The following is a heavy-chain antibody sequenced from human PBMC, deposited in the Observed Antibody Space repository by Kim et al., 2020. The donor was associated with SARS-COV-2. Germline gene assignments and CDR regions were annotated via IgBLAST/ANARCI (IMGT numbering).Heavy chain of an antibody. J-gene: IGHJ4*02. CDR3: ARYSSGWSKLSFDY. V-gene: IGHV3-53*01. Sequence: ADSVKGRFTISRDNSKNTLYLQMNSLRAEDTAVYYCARYSSGWSKLSFDYWGQGTLVTVSS. D-gene: IGHD6-19*01.